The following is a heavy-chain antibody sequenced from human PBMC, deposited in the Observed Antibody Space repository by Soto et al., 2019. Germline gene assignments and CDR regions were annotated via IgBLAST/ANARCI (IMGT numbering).Heavy chain of an antibody. Sequence: SSVKVSCKASGGTFSSYAISWVRQAPGQGLEWMGGIIPIFGTANYAQKFQGRVTITADESTSTAYMELRSLRYEDTAVYYCARERWDIVVVVAATNYYGMDVWGKGTTVT. CDR2: IIPIFGTA. D-gene: IGHD2-15*01. CDR3: ARERWDIVVVVAATNYYGMDV. CDR1: GGTFSSYA. V-gene: IGHV1-69*13. J-gene: IGHJ6*04.